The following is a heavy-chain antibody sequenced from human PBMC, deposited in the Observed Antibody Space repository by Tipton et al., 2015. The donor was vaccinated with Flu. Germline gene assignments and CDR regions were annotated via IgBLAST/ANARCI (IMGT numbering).Heavy chain of an antibody. D-gene: IGHD6-13*01. J-gene: IGHJ5*02. CDR1: GGSFSNYS. V-gene: IGHV4-59*12. Sequence: TLSLTCTVSGGSFSNYSWNWIRQPPGKGLEWIGYIFYTGDTSYNPSLKSRVTISTETSKNQFSLKLTSVTAADTAVYYCATLQAPPGPPSWGQGTLVTVSS. CDR3: ATLQAPPGPPS. CDR2: IFYTGDT.